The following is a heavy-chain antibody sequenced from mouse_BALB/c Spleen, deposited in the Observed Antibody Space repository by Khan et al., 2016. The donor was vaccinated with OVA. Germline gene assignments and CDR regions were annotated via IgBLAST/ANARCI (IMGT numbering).Heavy chain of an antibody. J-gene: IGHJ2*01. CDR1: GFSLTSYG. CDR2: IWAGGSP. CDR3: DRVEDK. Sequence: VQLQQSGPGLVAPSQSLSITCTVSGFSLTSYGVHWVRQPPGKGLEWLGVIWAGGSPNYNSALMSRPSIRKENSKSQVFLKMKRQQTDDTAMYYCDRVEDKWGQGTTLTVSS. V-gene: IGHV2-9*02.